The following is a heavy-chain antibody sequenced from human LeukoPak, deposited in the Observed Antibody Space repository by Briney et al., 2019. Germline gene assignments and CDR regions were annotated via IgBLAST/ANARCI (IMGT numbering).Heavy chain of an antibody. CDR3: ARIRGWEGSRYYYYYYMDV. J-gene: IGHJ6*03. V-gene: IGHV4-59*01. CDR1: GGSISRYY. D-gene: IGHD1-26*01. CDR2: IYYSGST. Sequence: SETLSLTCTVSGGSISRYYWSWIRQPPGKGLEWIGYIYYSGSTSYNPSLKSRVTISLDTSKNQFSLKLTSVTAADTAVYYCARIRGWEGSRYYYYYYMDVWGKGTTVTVSS.